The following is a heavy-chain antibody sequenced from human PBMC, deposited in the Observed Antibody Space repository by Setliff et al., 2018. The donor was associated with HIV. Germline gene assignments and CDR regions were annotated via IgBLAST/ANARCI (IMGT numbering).Heavy chain of an antibody. V-gene: IGHV1-18*04. CDR2: ISAYSGKT. CDR3: ARDDHYYDSGSLYSDWYFDL. CDR1: GGMFSNYA. Sequence: ASVKVSCKASGGMFSNYAINWVRQAPGQGLEWMGWISAYSGKTNYAQKFQGRVTMTTDTSTSTAYMELRSLRSDDTAVYYCARDDHYYDSGSLYSDWYFDLWGRGTLVTVSS. J-gene: IGHJ2*01. D-gene: IGHD3-10*01.